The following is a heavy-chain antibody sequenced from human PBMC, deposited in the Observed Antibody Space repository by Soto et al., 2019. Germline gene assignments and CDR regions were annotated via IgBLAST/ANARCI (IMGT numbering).Heavy chain of an antibody. J-gene: IGHJ5*02. V-gene: IGHV4-34*01. CDR1: GGSFSDNY. CDR3: ARGRGEIQGP. D-gene: IGHD3-16*01. CDR2: INHSGST. Sequence: SETLSLTCAVYGGSFSDNYWRWIRQPPGKGLEWLGEINHSGSTNHNPSLKSRVTILADTSKKQFSLKLSSVTAADTAVYYCARGRGEIQGPWGQGTLVTVSS.